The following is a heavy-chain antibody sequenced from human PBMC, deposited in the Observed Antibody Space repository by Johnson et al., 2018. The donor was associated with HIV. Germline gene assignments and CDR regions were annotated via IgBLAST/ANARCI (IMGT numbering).Heavy chain of an antibody. D-gene: IGHD5-18*01. CDR2: IKQDGSEK. CDR1: GFTFSSYW. CDR3: AKTEDRGYRMETGAFDI. Sequence: VQLVESGGGLVQPGGSLRLSCAASGFTFSSYWMSWVRQAPGKGLEWVANIKQDGSEKYYADSVKGRFTISRDNSKNTLYLQMNSLRAEDTAVDYCAKTEDRGYRMETGAFDIWGQGTMVTVSS. J-gene: IGHJ3*02. V-gene: IGHV3-7*01.